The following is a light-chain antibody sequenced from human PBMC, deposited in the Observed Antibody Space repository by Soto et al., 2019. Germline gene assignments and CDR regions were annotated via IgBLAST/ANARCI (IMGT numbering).Light chain of an antibody. CDR2: GAS. V-gene: IGKV3-20*01. J-gene: IGKJ1*01. Sequence: EIVLTQSPGTLSLSPGERATLSCRAGQSVSINDLAWYQQKPGQAPRLLIYGASIRATGIPDRFSGSGSGTDFTLTISRLEPEDIAVYYCQQYGRSSWTFGQGTKVEVQ. CDR3: QQYGRSSWT. CDR1: QSVSIND.